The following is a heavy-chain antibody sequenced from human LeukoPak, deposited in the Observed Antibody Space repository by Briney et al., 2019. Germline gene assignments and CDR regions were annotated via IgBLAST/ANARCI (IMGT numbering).Heavy chain of an antibody. V-gene: IGHV1-46*01. CDR3: ARVRGSDYGSFDY. CDR2: INPSGGST. Sequence: ASVKVSCKASGYTFTGYYMHWVRQAPGQGLEWMGIINPSGGSTCYAQKFQGRVTMTRDMSTSTVYMELSSLRSEDTVVYYCARVRGSDYGSFDYWGQGALVTVSS. D-gene: IGHD4-17*01. CDR1: GYTFTGYY. J-gene: IGHJ4*02.